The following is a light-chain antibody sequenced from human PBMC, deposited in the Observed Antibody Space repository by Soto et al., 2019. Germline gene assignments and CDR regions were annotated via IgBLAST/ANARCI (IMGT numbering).Light chain of an antibody. V-gene: IGLV2-14*01. Sequence: QSVLTQPASVSGSPGQSITISCTGTSSDVGGYNYVSWYQQHPGKAPKLMIYDVSNRPSGVSNRFSGSKSGNTASLTISGLQAEDEADYYCSSYTISSQVVFGGGTKLTVL. J-gene: IGLJ2*01. CDR1: SSDVGGYNY. CDR3: SSYTISSQVV. CDR2: DVS.